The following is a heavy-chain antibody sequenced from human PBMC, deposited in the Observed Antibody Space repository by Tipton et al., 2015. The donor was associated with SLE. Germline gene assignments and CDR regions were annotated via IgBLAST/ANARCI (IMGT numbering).Heavy chain of an antibody. CDR1: GFTFSSYS. Sequence: SLRLSCAASGFTFSSYSMNWVRQAPGKGLEWVSYISSSSSTIYYADSVKGRFTISRDNAKNSLYLQMNSLRAEDTAVYYCARESEGRVSGPGYYYYYGMDVWGQGTTVTVSS. V-gene: IGHV3-48*01. CDR2: ISSSSSTI. D-gene: IGHD5-12*01. J-gene: IGHJ6*02. CDR3: ARESEGRVSGPGYYYYYGMDV.